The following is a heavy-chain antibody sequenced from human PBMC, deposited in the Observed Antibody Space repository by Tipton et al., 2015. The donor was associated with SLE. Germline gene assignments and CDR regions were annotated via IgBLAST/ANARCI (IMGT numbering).Heavy chain of an antibody. CDR2: ISAYNGNT. V-gene: IGHV1-18*01. CDR1: GYTFTSYG. CDR3: ARDEGSYDILTGYSWFDP. D-gene: IGHD3-9*01. J-gene: IGHJ5*02. Sequence: QSGPEVKKPGAPVKVSCKASGYTFTSYGISWVRQAPGQGLEWMGWISAYNGNTNYAQKLQGRVTMTTDTSTSTAYMELRSLRSDDTAVYYCARDEGSYDILTGYSWFDPWGQGTLVTVSS.